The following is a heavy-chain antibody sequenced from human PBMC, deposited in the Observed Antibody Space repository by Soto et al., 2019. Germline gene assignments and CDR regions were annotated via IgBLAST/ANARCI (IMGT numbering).Heavy chain of an antibody. D-gene: IGHD4-17*01. CDR1: GFTFSSCT. CDR2: TKNKANSYIT. CDR3: ASLPYGPYPVFDY. Sequence: GGSLRLSCAASGFTFSSCTMNWVRQAPGKGLEWVGRTKNKANSYITEYAASVKGRFTISRDDSKNSLYLQMNSLKTDDTAVYYCASLPYGPYPVFDYWGQGTLVTVSS. V-gene: IGHV3-72*01. J-gene: IGHJ4*02.